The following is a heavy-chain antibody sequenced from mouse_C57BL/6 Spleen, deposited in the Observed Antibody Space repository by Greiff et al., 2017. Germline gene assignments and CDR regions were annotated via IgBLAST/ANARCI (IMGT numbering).Heavy chain of an antibody. J-gene: IGHJ2*01. V-gene: IGHV1-81*01. CDR3: ARYVITTYYFDY. CDR2: IYPRSGNT. Sequence: QVQLQQSGAELARPGASVKLSCKASGYTFTSYGISWVKQRTGQGLEWIGEIYPRSGNTYYNEKFKGKATLTADKSSSTAYMELRSLTSEDSAVYFCARYVITTYYFDYWGQGTTLTVSS. CDR1: GYTFTSYG. D-gene: IGHD1-1*01.